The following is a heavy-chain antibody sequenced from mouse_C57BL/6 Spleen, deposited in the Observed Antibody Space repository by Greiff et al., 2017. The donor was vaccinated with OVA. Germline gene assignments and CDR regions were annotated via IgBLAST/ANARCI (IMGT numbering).Heavy chain of an antibody. V-gene: IGHV1-43*01. CDR1: GYSFTGYY. CDR3: ARRQLRLRDYFDY. CDR2: INPSTGGT. J-gene: IGHJ2*01. D-gene: IGHD3-2*02. Sequence: EVQLQQSGPELVKPGASVKISCKASGYSFTGYYMHWVKQSSEKSLEWIGEINPSTGGTSYNQKFKGKATLTVDKSSSTAYMQLKSLTSEDSAVYYCARRQLRLRDYFDYWGQGTTLTVSS.